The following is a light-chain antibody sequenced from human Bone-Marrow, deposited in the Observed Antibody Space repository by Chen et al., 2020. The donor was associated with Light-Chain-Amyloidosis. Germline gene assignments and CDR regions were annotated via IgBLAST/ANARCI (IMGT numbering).Light chain of an antibody. Sequence: SYVLTQPSSVSVAPGQTATLACGGNNIGSTSVHWYRQTPGQAPLLVVYDDSARPSGIPERLSGSNSGNMATLTISRVEAGDEADYYCQVWDRSSDRPVFGGGTKLTVL. CDR2: DDS. CDR3: QVWDRSSDRPV. V-gene: IGLV3-21*02. J-gene: IGLJ3*02. CDR1: NIGSTS.